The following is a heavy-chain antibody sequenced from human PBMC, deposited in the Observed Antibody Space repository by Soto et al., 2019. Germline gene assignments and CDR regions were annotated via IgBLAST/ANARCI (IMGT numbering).Heavy chain of an antibody. CDR1: GYSFTSYL. CDR3: ARVTAVAGTGAYYYYGMDV. V-gene: IGHV5-51*01. J-gene: IGHJ6*02. CDR2: IYPGDSDT. D-gene: IGHD6-19*01. Sequence: GESLKISCKGSGYSFTSYLIGWVRQMPGKGLEWMGIIYPGDSDTRYSPSFQGQVTISADKSISTAYLQWSSLKASDTAMYYCARVTAVAGTGAYYYYGMDVWGQGTTVTVSS.